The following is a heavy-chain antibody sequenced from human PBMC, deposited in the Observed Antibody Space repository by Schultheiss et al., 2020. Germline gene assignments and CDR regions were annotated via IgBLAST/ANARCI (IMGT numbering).Heavy chain of an antibody. Sequence: SETLSLTCAVYGGSFSGYYWSWIRQPAGKGLEWIGRIYTSGSTNYNPSLKGRVTISVDTSKNQFSLRLSSVTAADTAVYYCARRTYSGSYYYFDYWGQGTLVTVSS. V-gene: IGHV4-59*10. CDR2: IYTSGST. D-gene: IGHD1-26*01. J-gene: IGHJ4*02. CDR3: ARRTYSGSYYYFDY. CDR1: GGSFSGYY.